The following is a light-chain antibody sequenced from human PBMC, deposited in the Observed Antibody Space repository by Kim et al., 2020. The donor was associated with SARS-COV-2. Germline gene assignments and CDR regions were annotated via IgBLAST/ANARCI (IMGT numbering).Light chain of an antibody. J-gene: IGLJ3*02. Sequence: SYELTQPPSVSVAPGKTARITCGGNNIGSKSVHWYQQKPGQTPVLVIYYDSDRHSGIPERFSVSKSGNTATLNISRVEAGDEADYYCQVWDSSSARWGFGGGTQLTVL. CDR2: YDS. CDR3: QVWDSSSARWG. CDR1: NIGSKS. V-gene: IGLV3-21*04.